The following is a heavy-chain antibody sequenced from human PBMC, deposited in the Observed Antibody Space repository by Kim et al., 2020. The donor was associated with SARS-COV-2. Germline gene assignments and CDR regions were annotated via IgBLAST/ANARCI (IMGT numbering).Heavy chain of an antibody. Sequence: GGSLRLSCAASGFTFSSYGMHWVRQAPGKGLEWVAVIWYDGSNKYYADSVKGRFTISRDNSKNTLYLQMNSLRAEDTAVYYCARRRRSYCGGDCYSDYFDYWGQGTLVTVSS. CDR1: GFTFSSYG. D-gene: IGHD2-21*02. CDR3: ARRRRSYCGGDCYSDYFDY. CDR2: IWYDGSNK. J-gene: IGHJ4*02. V-gene: IGHV3-33*01.